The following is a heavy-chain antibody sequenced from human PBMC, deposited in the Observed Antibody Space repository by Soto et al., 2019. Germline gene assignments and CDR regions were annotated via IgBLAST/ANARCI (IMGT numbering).Heavy chain of an antibody. CDR3: AKDIHGSGSYYYYGMDV. J-gene: IGHJ6*02. V-gene: IGHV3-9*01. D-gene: IGHD3-10*01. Sequence: VQLVESGGGLVQPGRSLRLSCAASGFTFDDYAMHWVRQAPGKGLEWVSGISWNSGSIGYADSVKGRFTISRDNAKNSLYLQMNSLRGEDTALYYCAKDIHGSGSYYYYGMDVWGQGTTVTVSS. CDR2: ISWNSGSI. CDR1: GFTFDDYA.